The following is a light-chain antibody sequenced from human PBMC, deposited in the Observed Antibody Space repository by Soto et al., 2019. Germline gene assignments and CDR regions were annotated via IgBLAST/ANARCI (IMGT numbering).Light chain of an antibody. V-gene: IGKV1-39*01. CDR3: QQSYSTTWT. CDR1: QSISSW. J-gene: IGKJ1*01. CDR2: DAS. Sequence: DIQMPQSPSPLPSSVGDRVTITCRASQSISSWLAWYQQKPGKAPKLLIYDASNLESGVPSRFSGSGSGTDFTLTISSLQPEDFATYSCQQSYSTTWTFGQGTKVDIK.